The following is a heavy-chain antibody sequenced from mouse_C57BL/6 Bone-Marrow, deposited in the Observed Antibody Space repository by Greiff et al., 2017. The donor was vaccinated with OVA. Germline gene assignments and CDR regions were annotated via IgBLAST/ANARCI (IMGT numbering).Heavy chain of an antibody. CDR1: GYTFTSYW. V-gene: IGHV1-64*01. CDR3: ARFLTSPHWYFDV. Sequence: VKLMESGAELVKPGASVKLSCKASGYTFTSYWMHWVKQRPGQGLEWIGMIHPNSGSTNYNEKFKSKATLTVDKSSSTAYMQLSSLTSEDSAVYYCARFLTSPHWYFDVWGTGTTVTVSS. CDR2: IHPNSGST. J-gene: IGHJ1*03.